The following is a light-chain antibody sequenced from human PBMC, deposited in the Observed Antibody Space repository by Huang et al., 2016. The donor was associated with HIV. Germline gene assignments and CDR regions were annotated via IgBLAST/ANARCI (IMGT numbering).Light chain of an antibody. CDR2: ATS. CDR1: QDVSNS. V-gene: IGKV1-NL1*01. J-gene: IGKJ1*01. Sequence: DIQMTQSPTSLSASVGDRVTITGRASQDVSNSFAWYQQKPGTAPKLLLYATSRLESGVPARFSGSGSGTDYTLTISSLQPDDFATYYCQQYYRAPWAFGQGTRVEIK. CDR3: QQYYRAPWA.